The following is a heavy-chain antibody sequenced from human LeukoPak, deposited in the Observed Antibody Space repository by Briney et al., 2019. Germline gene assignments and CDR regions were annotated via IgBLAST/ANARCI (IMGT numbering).Heavy chain of an antibody. V-gene: IGHV3-9*01. CDR1: GFTFDDYA. CDR2: ISWNSGSI. J-gene: IGHJ3*02. Sequence: GGSLRLSCAASGFTFDDYAMHWVRQAPGKGLEWVSGISWNSGSIGYADSVKGRFTISRDNAKNSLYLQMNSLRAEDTALYYCAKDRGGGSYNSDAFDIWGQGTMVTVSS. CDR3: AKDRGGGSYNSDAFDI. D-gene: IGHD1-26*01.